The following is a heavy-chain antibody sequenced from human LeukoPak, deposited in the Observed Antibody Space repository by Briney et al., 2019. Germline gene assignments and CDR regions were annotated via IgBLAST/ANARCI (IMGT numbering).Heavy chain of an antibody. CDR3: ARDRFYYGSGSYRGYYYYMDV. D-gene: IGHD3-10*01. CDR1: GGSFSSYY. V-gene: IGHV4-4*07. CDR2: IYTSGST. Sequence: SETLSLTCAVYGGSFSSYYWSWIRQPAGKGLEWIGRIYTSGSTNYNPSLKSRVTISVDTSKNQFSLKLSSVTAADTAVYYCARDRFYYGSGSYRGYYYYMDVWGKRTTVTGSS. J-gene: IGHJ6*03.